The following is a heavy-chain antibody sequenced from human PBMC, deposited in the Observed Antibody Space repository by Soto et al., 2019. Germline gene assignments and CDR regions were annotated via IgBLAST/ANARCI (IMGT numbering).Heavy chain of an antibody. CDR1: GFTFSSYS. CDR2: ISSSSSYT. J-gene: IGHJ4*02. CDR3: VRTSLVVAAATREDY. D-gene: IGHD2-15*01. Sequence: GGSLRLSCAASGFTFSSYSMNWVRQAPGKGLEWVSSISSSSSYTSYADSVKGRFTISRDNAKNSLYLQMNSLRAEDTAVYYCVRTSLVVAAATREDYWGQGTLVTVSS. V-gene: IGHV3-21*01.